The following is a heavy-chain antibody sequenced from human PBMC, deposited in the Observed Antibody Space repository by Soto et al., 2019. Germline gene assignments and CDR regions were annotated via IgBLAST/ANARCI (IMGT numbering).Heavy chain of an antibody. CDR3: PRDPVGVPHFDY. CDR2: IYYMGRT. V-gene: IGHV4-59*01. D-gene: IGHD1-26*01. J-gene: IGHJ4*02. CDR1: DSISTYY. Sequence: SETLSLTCTVDSISTYYWNWIRQPPGKGLEWIGYIYYMGRTNYNPSLKSRVTMSIDTSKNQFSLKLSSVTAADTAVYYCPRDPVGVPHFDYWGREPWSPSPQ.